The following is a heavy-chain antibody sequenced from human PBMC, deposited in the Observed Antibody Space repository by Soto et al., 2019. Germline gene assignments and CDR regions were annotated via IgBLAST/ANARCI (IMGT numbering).Heavy chain of an antibody. V-gene: IGHV1-69*12. CDR1: GGTFSSYA. J-gene: IGHJ6*02. CDR2: IIPIFGTA. CDR3: ARDGSSYGSGSYDYYGMDV. D-gene: IGHD3-10*01. Sequence: QVQLVQSGAEVKKPGSSVKVSCKASGGTFSSYAISWVRQVPGQGLEWMGGIIPIFGTANYAQKFQGRVTITADESTSTAYMELSSLRSEDTAVYYCARDGSSYGSGSYDYYGMDVWGQGTTVTVSS.